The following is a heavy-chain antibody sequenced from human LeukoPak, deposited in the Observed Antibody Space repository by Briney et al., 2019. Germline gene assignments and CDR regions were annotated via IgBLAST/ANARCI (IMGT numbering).Heavy chain of an antibody. V-gene: IGHV4-34*01. CDR3: ARGRPITSDAFDI. CDR1: GGSFSGYY. CDR2: INHSGST. D-gene: IGHD5-12*01. Sequence: SETLSLTCAVYGGSFSGYYWSWIRQPPGKGLEWIGEINHSGSTNYNPSLKSRVTISVDTSKNQFSLKLSSVTAADTAVYYCARGRPITSDAFDIWGQGTMVTVSS. J-gene: IGHJ3*02.